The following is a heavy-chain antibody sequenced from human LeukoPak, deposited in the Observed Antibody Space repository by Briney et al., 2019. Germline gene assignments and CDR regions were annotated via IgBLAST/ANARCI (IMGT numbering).Heavy chain of an antibody. V-gene: IGHV1-69*04. D-gene: IGHD3-10*01. CDR2: IIPILGIA. Sequence: ASVKVSCKASGGTLSSYAISWVRQAPGHGLEWMGRIIPILGIANYAQKFQGRVTITADKSTSTAYMELSSLRSEDTAVYYCAREVLWFGELLSNRYYFDYWGQGTLVTVSS. J-gene: IGHJ4*02. CDR1: GGTLSSYA. CDR3: AREVLWFGELLSNRYYFDY.